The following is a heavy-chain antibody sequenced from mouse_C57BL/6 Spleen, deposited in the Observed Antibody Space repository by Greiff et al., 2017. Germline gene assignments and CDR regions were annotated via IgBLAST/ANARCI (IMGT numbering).Heavy chain of an antibody. J-gene: IGHJ4*01. D-gene: IGHD1-1*01. Sequence: VQLQQPGAELVKPGASVKLSCKASGYTFTSYWMHWVKQRPGQGLEWIGMIHPNSGSTNYNEKFKSKATLTVDKSSSTAYMQLSSLTSEDSAVYYGARPITTVVATDAMDYWGQGTSVTVSS. CDR2: IHPNSGST. V-gene: IGHV1-64*01. CDR1: GYTFTSYW. CDR3: ARPITTVVATDAMDY.